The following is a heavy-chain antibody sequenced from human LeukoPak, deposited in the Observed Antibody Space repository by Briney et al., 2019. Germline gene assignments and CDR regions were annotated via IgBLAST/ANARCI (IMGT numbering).Heavy chain of an antibody. D-gene: IGHD6-13*01. CDR3: ARDLSSSWYSLGY. CDR1: GLTVGDYG. Sequence: GGSLRLSCAASGLTVGDYGMSWVRQAPGKGLEWVSGINWSGESTGYADSVKGRFTISRDNAENALYLQMNSLRAEGTALYYCARDLSSSWYSLGYWGRGTLVTVSS. V-gene: IGHV3-20*04. CDR2: INWSGEST. J-gene: IGHJ4*02.